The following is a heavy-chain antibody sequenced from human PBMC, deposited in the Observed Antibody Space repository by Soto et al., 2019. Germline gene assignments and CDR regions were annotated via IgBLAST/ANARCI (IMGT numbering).Heavy chain of an antibody. Sequence: QLVQSGAEVKKPGASMKVSCQASGYSFDSFGISWVRQAPGQGLEWMGRVNAHNHITKYAQKFQGRVTITRGTSTSTDYLEVRSLRSDGTSVYYCARDLRVGANSDACDVWGQGTMVTVSS. CDR3: ARDLRVGANSDACDV. V-gene: IGHV1-18*01. D-gene: IGHD1-26*01. CDR1: GYSFDSFG. CDR2: VNAHNHIT. J-gene: IGHJ3*01.